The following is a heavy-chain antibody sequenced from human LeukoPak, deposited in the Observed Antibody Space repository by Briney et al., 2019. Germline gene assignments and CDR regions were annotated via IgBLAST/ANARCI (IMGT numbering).Heavy chain of an antibody. CDR1: GGSISTYY. J-gene: IGHJ4*02. CDR2: IYYSGST. CDR3: ARAYSMSKTGHYFDY. Sequence: KPSETLSLTCTASGGSISTYYWSWIRQPPGKGLEWIGYIYYSGSTNYDASLKSRVTISVDTSKNQFSLKLSSVTAADTAVYYCARAYSMSKTGHYFDYWGQGTLVTVSS. V-gene: IGHV4-59*08. D-gene: IGHD6-13*01.